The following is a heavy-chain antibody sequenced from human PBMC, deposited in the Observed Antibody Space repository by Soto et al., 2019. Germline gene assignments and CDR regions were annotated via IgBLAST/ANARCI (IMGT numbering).Heavy chain of an antibody. CDR3: AKGPALQYCSGGSCYLFDY. J-gene: IGHJ4*02. D-gene: IGHD2-15*01. CDR1: GFTFSSYA. Sequence: GGSLRLSCAASGFTFSSYAMSWVRQAPGKGLEWVSAISGSGGSTYYADSVKGRFTISRDNSKNTLYLQMNSLRAEDTAVYYCAKGPALQYCSGGSCYLFDYWGQGTLVTVSS. V-gene: IGHV3-23*01. CDR2: ISGSGGST.